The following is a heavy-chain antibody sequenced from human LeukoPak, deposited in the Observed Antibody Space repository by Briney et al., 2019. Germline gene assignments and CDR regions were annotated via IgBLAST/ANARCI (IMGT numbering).Heavy chain of an antibody. D-gene: IGHD2-2*02. J-gene: IGHJ6*02. CDR2: INPSGGST. CDR3: AGPRYCSSTSCYTRDYYYGMDV. V-gene: IGHV1-46*01. CDR1: GYTFTSYY. Sequence: ASVKVSCKASGYTFTSYYMHWVRQAPGQGLEWMGIINPSGGSTSYAQKFQGRVTITRDTSTSTVYMELSSLRSEDTAVYYCAGPRYCSSTSCYTRDYYYGMDVWGQGTTVTVSS.